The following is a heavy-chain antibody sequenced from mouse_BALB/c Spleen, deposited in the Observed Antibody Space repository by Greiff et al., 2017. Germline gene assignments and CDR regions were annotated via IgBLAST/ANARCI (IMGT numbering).Heavy chain of an antibody. CDR2: ISSGGSYT. CDR1: GFTFSSYV. Sequence: EVKLVESGGGLVKPGGSLKLSCAASGFTFSSYVMSWVRQTPEKRLEWVATISSGGSYTYYPDSVKGRFTISRDNAKNTLYLQMSSLRSEDTAMYYCARQNFDYWGQGTTLTVSS. CDR3: ARQNFDY. V-gene: IGHV5-9-3*01. J-gene: IGHJ2*01.